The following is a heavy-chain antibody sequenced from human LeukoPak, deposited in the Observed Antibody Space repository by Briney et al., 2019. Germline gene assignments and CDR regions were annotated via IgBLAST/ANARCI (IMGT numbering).Heavy chain of an antibody. CDR1: GFTFDDHG. Sequence: NPGGSLRLSCAASGFTFDDHGMSWVRQSPGKGLEWVAYISSGGSPMYYVDSVKGRSTISRDNAKNSLYLEIHSLRVEDTGVYYCVRDSHYYDTTDPKYRLDYWGQGTLVSVSS. D-gene: IGHD3-22*01. CDR2: ISSGGSPM. J-gene: IGHJ4*02. CDR3: VRDSHYYDTTDPKYRLDY. V-gene: IGHV3-11*04.